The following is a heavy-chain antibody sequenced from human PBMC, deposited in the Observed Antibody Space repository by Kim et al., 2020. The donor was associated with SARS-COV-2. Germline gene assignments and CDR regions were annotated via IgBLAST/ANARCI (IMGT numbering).Heavy chain of an antibody. D-gene: IGHD5-18*01. CDR1: GFTFSSYS. V-gene: IGHV3-48*02. Sequence: GGSLRLSCAASGFTFSSYSMNWVRQAPGKGLEWVSYISSSSSTIYYADSVKGRFTISRDNAKNSLYLQMNSLRDEDTAVYYCARVSSGYSYGYSGMDVWGQGTTVTVSS. CDR2: ISSSSSTI. CDR3: ARVSSGYSYGYSGMDV. J-gene: IGHJ6*02.